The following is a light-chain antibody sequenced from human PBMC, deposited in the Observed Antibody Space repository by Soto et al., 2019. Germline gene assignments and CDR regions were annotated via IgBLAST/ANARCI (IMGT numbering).Light chain of an antibody. CDR2: DAS. V-gene: IGKV1-5*01. CDR1: ESIRTW. Sequence: DIQMTQSPSTLSASIGDRVTITCRASESIRTWLAWYQHKPGKAPKFLIYDASTLESGVQSRFSGSGSGTDFTLTIRSLQPDDFATYYCQQYNNYPRTFGQGTKVDI. CDR3: QQYNNYPRT. J-gene: IGKJ1*01.